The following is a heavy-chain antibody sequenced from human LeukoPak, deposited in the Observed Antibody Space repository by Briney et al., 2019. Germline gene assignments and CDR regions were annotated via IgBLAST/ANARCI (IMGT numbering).Heavy chain of an antibody. J-gene: IGHJ4*02. CDR2: IRYDGSNK. Sequence: GGSLRLSCAASGFTFSSYGMHWVRQAPGKGLEWVAFIRYDGSNKYYADSVKRRFTISRDNSKNTLYLQMNSLRTEDTAVYYCAKNQSTNYYFWSGYYGFDYWGQGTLVTVSS. V-gene: IGHV3-30*02. D-gene: IGHD3-3*01. CDR1: GFTFSSYG. CDR3: AKNQSTNYYFWSGYYGFDY.